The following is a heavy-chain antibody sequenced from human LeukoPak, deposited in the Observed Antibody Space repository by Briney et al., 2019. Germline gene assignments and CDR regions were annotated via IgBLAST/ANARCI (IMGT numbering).Heavy chain of an antibody. CDR1: GYTFTSYG. D-gene: IGHD3-10*01. V-gene: IGHV1-18*04. CDR3: ARDEDSWSHGSGNNDY. Sequence: ASVKGSCKASGYTFTSYGISWVRQAPGQGLEWMGWISAYNGNTNYAQKLQGRVTMTTDTSTSTAYMELRSLRSDDTAVYYCARDEDSWSHGSGNNDYWGQGTLVTVSS. CDR2: ISAYNGNT. J-gene: IGHJ4*02.